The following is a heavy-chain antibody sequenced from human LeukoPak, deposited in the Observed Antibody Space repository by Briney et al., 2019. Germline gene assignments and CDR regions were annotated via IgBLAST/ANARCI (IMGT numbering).Heavy chain of an antibody. V-gene: IGHV4-4*07. D-gene: IGHD2-8*02. J-gene: IGHJ4*02. Sequence: PSATLSLTCTVSGDSISASDWSWIRQSAGKGLEWIGRFYVGGNTRYNPSLNSRVTMSADTSKNLLSLTLTSLTAADTAVYYCARDRAGGYFDYWGREPWSPSPQ. CDR3: ARDRAGGYFDY. CDR2: FYVGGNT. CDR1: GDSISASD.